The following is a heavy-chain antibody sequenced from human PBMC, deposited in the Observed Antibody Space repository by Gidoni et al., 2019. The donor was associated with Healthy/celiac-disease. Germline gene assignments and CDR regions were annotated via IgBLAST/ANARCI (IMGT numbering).Heavy chain of an antibody. J-gene: IGHJ4*02. CDR2: ISSSIIFL. CDR3: ARGRVYGDPYYFDY. V-gene: IGHV3-21*01. D-gene: IGHD3-10*02. CDR1: GCTCSSYS. Sequence: EVQLVEEGGGLVKPGGSRRISCAASGCTCSSYSMHWVRQAPGKGLECVSSISSSIIFLYSADSVPCRFPISRANAKTSLYLQMTCLRAEDTAVYYCARGRVYGDPYYFDYWGQGTLVTVSS.